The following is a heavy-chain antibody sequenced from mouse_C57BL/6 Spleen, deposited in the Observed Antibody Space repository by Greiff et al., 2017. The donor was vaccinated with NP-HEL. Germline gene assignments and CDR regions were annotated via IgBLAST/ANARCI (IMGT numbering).Heavy chain of an antibody. V-gene: IGHV1-80*01. CDR2: IYPGDGDT. Sequence: QVQLQQSGAELVKPGASVKISCTASGYAFSSYWMNWVKQRPGKGLEWIGQIYPGDGDTNYNGKFKGKATLTADKSSSTAYMQLSSLTSEDSAVYFCARSVVADAMDYWGQGTSVTVSS. CDR3: ARSVVADAMDY. CDR1: GYAFSSYW. J-gene: IGHJ4*01. D-gene: IGHD1-1*01.